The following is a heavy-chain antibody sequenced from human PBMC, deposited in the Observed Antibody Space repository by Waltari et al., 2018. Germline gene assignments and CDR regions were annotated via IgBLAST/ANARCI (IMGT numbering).Heavy chain of an antibody. CDR2: IIPIFGTA. CDR3: ARGGSYPSYYYYGMDV. V-gene: IGHV1-69*08. CDR1: GGTFSSYA. J-gene: IGHJ6*02. D-gene: IGHD1-26*01. Sequence: QVQLVQSGAEVKKPRSSVKVSCKASGGTFSSYAISWVRQAPGQGLEWMGRIIPIFGTANYAQKFQGRVTITADKSTSTAYMELSSLRSEDTAVYYCARGGSYPSYYYYGMDVWGQGTTVTVSS.